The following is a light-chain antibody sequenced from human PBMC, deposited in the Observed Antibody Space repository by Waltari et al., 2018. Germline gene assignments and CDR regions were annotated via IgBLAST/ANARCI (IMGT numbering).Light chain of an antibody. CDR2: GAS. J-gene: IGKJ4*01. CDR3: QQYDGSVLT. CDR1: HTDNNSC. V-gene: IGKV3-20*01. Sequence: RTGHTDNNSCLIGYQQKPGQAPRLIIHGASSRATGFPDRFSGSGSGTDFTLTISNLEPEDFAVYYCQQYDGSVLTFGGGTKVEI.